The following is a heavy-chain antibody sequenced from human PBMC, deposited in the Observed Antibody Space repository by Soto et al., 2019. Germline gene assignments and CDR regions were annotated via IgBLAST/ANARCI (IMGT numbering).Heavy chain of an antibody. J-gene: IGHJ4*02. V-gene: IGHV2-5*01. D-gene: IGHD3-10*01. CDR3: AHRHELDYYGSGSYDRGDIHNFDY. CDR2: IYWNDDK. CDR1: GFSLSTSGVG. Sequence: SGPTLVKPTQTLTLTCTFSGFSLSTSGVGVGWIRQPPGKALEWLALIYWNDDKRYSPSLKSRLTITKDTSKNQVVLTMTNMDPVDTATYYCAHRHELDYYGSGSYDRGDIHNFDYWGQGTLVTVSS.